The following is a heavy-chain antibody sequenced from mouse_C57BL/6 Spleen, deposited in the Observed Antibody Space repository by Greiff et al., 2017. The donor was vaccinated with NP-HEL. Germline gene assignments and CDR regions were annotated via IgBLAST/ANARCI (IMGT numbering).Heavy chain of an antibody. CDR2: ISSGGDYI. V-gene: IGHV5-9-1*02. D-gene: IGHD1-1*01. Sequence: VQLKQSGEGLVKPGGSLKLSCAASGFTFSSYAMSWVRQTPEKRLEWVAYISSGGDYIYYADTVKGRFTISRDNARNTLYLQMSSLKSEDTAMYYCTRGGTTVVAKAMDYWGQGTSVTVSS. J-gene: IGHJ4*01. CDR3: TRGGTTVVAKAMDY. CDR1: GFTFSSYA.